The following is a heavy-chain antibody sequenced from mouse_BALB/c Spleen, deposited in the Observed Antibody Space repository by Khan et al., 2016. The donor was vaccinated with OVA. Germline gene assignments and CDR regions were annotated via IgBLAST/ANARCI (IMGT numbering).Heavy chain of an antibody. V-gene: IGHV1-77*01. CDR3: ARGGDSVFAY. Sequence: VELVESGPELVKPGASLKVSCKASGYTFTDYVIGWVRQRTSQGLEWIGDIFPGSGTPYYNENFKDKATLTADKSSNTAYMQLSSLTAEDSAVYFCARGGDSVFAYWGQGTLVTVSA. J-gene: IGHJ3*01. CDR1: GYTFTDYV. D-gene: IGHD3-1*01. CDR2: IFPGSGTP.